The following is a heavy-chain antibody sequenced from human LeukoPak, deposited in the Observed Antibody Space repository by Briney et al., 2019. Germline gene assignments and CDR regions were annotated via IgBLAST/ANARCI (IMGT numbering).Heavy chain of an antibody. CDR3: ARAYDSSGYYWYGMDV. CDR1: GYTFSSYS. J-gene: IGHJ6*04. CDR2: ISSSSSYI. Sequence: PGGSLRLSYAASGYTFSSYSMNWVRQAPGKGLEWVSSISSSSSYIYYADSVKGRFTLSRDNHKNSLYLQMNSLRAEDTAVYYCARAYDSSGYYWYGMDVWGKGPTVTVSS. V-gene: IGHV3-21*01. D-gene: IGHD3-22*01.